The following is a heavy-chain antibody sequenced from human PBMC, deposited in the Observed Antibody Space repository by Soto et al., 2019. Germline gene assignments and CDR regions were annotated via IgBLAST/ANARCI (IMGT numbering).Heavy chain of an antibody. CDR3: ATLGGGRRSYYYYGMDV. J-gene: IGHJ6*02. Sequence: HPGGSLRLSCAASGFTFSSYSMNWVRQAPGKGLEWVSYISSSSSTIYYADSVKGRFTISRDNAKNSLYLQMNSLRDEDTAVYYCATLGGGRRSYYYYGMDVWGQGTTVTVSS. CDR1: GFTFSSYS. CDR2: ISSSSSTI. D-gene: IGHD3-16*01. V-gene: IGHV3-48*02.